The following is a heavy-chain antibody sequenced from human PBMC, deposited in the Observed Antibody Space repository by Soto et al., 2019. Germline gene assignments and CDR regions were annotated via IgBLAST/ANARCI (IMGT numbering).Heavy chain of an antibody. CDR1: GGSISSGGYY. Sequence: SLPCTVSGGSISSGGYYWSWIRQHPGKGLEWIGYIYYSGSTYYNPSLKSRVTISVDTSKNQFSLKLSSVTAADTAVYYCARRYSSSRGYFDYWGQGTLVTVSS. CDR2: IYYSGST. D-gene: IGHD6-13*01. V-gene: IGHV4-31*03. J-gene: IGHJ4*02. CDR3: ARRYSSSRGYFDY.